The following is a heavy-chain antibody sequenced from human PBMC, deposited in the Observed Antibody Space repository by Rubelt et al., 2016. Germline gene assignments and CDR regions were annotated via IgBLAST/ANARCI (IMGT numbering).Heavy chain of an antibody. J-gene: IGHJ4*02. V-gene: IGHV3-48*04. CDR1: GFTLSIYS. Sequence: VQLVESGGGVVQPGRSLRLSCAASGFTLSIYSMNWVRQAPGKGLEWVSYVSTSGTTTYYTDSVKGRFSISRDNAKNSLYLQMNSLRGGDTAVYYCATDSRIVGATGSADYWGQGTLVTVSS. CDR3: ATDSRIVGATGSADY. CDR2: VSTSGTTT. D-gene: IGHD1-26*01.